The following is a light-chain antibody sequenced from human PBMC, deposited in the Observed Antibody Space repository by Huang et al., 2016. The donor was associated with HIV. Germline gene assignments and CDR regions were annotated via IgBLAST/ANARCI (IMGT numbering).Light chain of an antibody. J-gene: IGKJ5*01. CDR3: QQYDSLPVT. CDR1: QDISNY. V-gene: IGKV1-33*01. CDR2: DAS. Sequence: DIQMTQSPSSLSASVGDRVTLTCQASQDISNYLSWYQQRPGKAPKRLIYDASKMETGVPSRFSASGSGTDCTFTINGRQPEDIATYYCQQYDSLPVTFGQGTRLEIK.